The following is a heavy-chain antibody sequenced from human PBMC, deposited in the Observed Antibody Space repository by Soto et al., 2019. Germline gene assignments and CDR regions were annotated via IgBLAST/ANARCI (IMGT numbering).Heavy chain of an antibody. CDR2: INAGNGNT. CDR3: ARDLAAADPFDY. V-gene: IGHV1-3*01. CDR1: VYTFTSYA. D-gene: IGHD6-13*01. Sequence: QVQLVQSGAEVKKPGASVKVSCKASVYTFTSYAMHWVRQAPGQRLEWMGWINAGNGNTKYSQKFQGRVTITRDTSASTAYMELSSLRSEDTAVYYCARDLAAADPFDYWGQGTLVTVSS. J-gene: IGHJ4*02.